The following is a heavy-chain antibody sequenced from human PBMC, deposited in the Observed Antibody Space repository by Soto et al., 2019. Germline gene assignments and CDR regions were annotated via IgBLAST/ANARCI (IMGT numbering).Heavy chain of an antibody. CDR2: ISWNSGSI. D-gene: IGHD6-19*01. Sequence: GGSLRLSCAASGFTFDDYAMHWVRQAPGKGLEWVSGISWNSGSIGYADSVKGRFTISRDNAKNSLYLQMNSLRAEDTALYYCAKDSEAMTHSSGRGYYFDYWGQGTLVTVSS. CDR3: AKDSEAMTHSSGRGYYFDY. CDR1: GFTFDDYA. V-gene: IGHV3-9*01. J-gene: IGHJ4*02.